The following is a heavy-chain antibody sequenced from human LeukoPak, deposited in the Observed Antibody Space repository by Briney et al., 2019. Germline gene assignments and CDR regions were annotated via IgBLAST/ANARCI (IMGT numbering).Heavy chain of an antibody. J-gene: IGHJ4*02. Sequence: SETLSLTCTVSGYSISSGYYWGWIRQPPGKGLEWIGSIYHSGSTYYNPSLKSRVTISVDTSKNQFSLKLSSVTAADTAVYYCARDLKSSGWRYFDYWGQGTLVTVSS. CDR1: GYSISSGYY. D-gene: IGHD6-19*01. CDR2: IYHSGST. V-gene: IGHV4-38-2*02. CDR3: ARDLKSSGWRYFDY.